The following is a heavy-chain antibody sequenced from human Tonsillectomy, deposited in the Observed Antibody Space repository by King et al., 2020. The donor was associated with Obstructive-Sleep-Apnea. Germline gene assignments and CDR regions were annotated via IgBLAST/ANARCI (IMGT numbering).Heavy chain of an antibody. V-gene: IGHV3-49*03. J-gene: IGHJ4*02. D-gene: IGHD5-24*01. CDR3: TSYRWPTFDS. Sequence: VQLVESGGGLVQPGRSLRLSCTASGFTFGDYAMSWFRQAPGKGLEWVGFIRSRAYGGTTQYPASVKDRFTISREDSTSIAYLQMNSLKTEDTAVYYCTSYRWPTFDSWGQGTLVTVSS. CDR2: IRSRAYGGTT. CDR1: GFTFGDYA.